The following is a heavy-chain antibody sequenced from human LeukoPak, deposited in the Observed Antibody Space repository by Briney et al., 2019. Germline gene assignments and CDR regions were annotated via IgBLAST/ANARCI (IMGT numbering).Heavy chain of an antibody. CDR2: VRGSGSDT. D-gene: IGHD2-21*01. CDR3: AKVWGSAGYVFDI. V-gene: IGHV3-23*01. J-gene: IGHJ3*02. CDR1: GFTFSSDD. Sequence: GGSLRLSCAGSGFTFSSDDMSWVRQAPGKGVGWVSVVRGSGSDTNYAHSVKGRFTISRDNSKNTLYLQMNSLRAEDTAIYYCAKVWGSAGYVFDIWGQGTMVTVSS.